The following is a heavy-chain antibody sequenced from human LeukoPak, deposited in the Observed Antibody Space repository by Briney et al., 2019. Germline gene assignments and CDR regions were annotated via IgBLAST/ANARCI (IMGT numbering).Heavy chain of an antibody. CDR3: ARGFDALDI. CDR1: GGSISSYY. V-gene: IGHV4-59*08. J-gene: IGHJ3*02. CDR2: IYYSGST. Sequence: KPSETLSLTCTVSGGSISSYYWSWIRQPPGKGLEWIGYIYYSGSTNYNPSLKSRVTISVDTSKNQFSLKLSSVTAADTAVYYCARGFDALDIWGQGTMVTVSS.